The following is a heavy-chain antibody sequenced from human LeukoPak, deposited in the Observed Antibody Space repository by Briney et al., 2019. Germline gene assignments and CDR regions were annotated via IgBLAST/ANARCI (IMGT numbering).Heavy chain of an antibody. V-gene: IGHV4-34*01. CDR3: ARRYYYNLGSFPFDF. CDR1: GGPFSGYF. CDR2: IHNSGTT. Sequence: SETLSLTCAVSGGPFSGYFWSWIRQSSGKGLEWIGEIHNSGTTNYNPSLKSRVTISEDTSKNQFYLNLSSVTAADTAVYYCARRYYYNLGSFPFDFWGQGTLVTVSS. J-gene: IGHJ4*02. D-gene: IGHD3-10*01.